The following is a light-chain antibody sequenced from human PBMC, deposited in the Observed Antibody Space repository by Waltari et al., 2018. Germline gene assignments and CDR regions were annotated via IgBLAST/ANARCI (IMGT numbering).Light chain of an antibody. CDR3: QAWDTSTVV. CDR1: NLGSTS. J-gene: IGLJ3*02. Sequence: SYELTQPSSVSVSPGQTASITCSGYNLGSTSVSWFQQRPGQSPVLVIYQDSERPSGIPERFSGSNSGDTATLTISGTQAMDEAEYFCQAWDTSTVVFGGGTELTVL. CDR2: QDS. V-gene: IGLV3-1*01.